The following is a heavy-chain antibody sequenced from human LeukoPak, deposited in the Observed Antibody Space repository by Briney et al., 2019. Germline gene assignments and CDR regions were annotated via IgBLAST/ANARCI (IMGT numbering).Heavy chain of an antibody. CDR2: ISSTGNTV. D-gene: IGHD2-15*01. CDR3: TKETPQMDV. CDR1: GFTFSSYE. V-gene: IGHV3-48*03. J-gene: IGHJ6*04. Sequence: GGSLRLSCAASGFTFSSYEMNWVRQAPGQGLEWVAYISSTGNTVHYAGSVKGRFTISRDNAKNSLYLQMNRLRVEDTAVYYCTKETPQMDVWGKGTTVIVSS.